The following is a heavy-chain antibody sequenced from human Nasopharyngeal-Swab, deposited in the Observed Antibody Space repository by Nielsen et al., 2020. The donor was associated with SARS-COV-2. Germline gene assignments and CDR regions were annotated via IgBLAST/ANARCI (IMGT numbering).Heavy chain of an antibody. Sequence: SETLSLTCTVSGVSISSGGYYWIWIRQHPGKGLEWIVYVISSGSTYYSPSLKSRLSISVDTSNNQFSLRLSSVTAADTGVYYCARGDIVGATNVWFDPWGQGNLVTVSS. V-gene: IGHV4-31*03. D-gene: IGHD1-26*01. CDR1: GVSISSGGYY. J-gene: IGHJ5*02. CDR2: VISSGST. CDR3: ARGDIVGATNVWFDP.